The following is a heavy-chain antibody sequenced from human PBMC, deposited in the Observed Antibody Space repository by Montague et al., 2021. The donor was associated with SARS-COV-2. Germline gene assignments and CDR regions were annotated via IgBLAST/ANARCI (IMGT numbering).Heavy chain of an antibody. CDR2: ISCDGSTK. CDR3: AIRWLGWCGRYFDY. J-gene: IGHJ4*02. CDR1: GFTFSSYA. Sequence: SLRLSCAASGFTFSSYAMHWVRQAPGKGLEWASVISCDGSTKYYADSVKGRFTISRDNSKNTLYLQMNSLRAEDTAVYYCAIRWLGWCGRYFDYWGQGTLVTVSS. D-gene: IGHD5-24*01. V-gene: IGHV3-30*04.